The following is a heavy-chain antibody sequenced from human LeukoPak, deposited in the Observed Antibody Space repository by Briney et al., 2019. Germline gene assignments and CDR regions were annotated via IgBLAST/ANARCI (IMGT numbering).Heavy chain of an antibody. D-gene: IGHD6-19*01. V-gene: IGHV3-21*01. Sequence: PGGSLRLSCAASGFTFSSYSMNWVRQAPGKGLEWVSSISSSSSYIYYADSVKGRFTISRDNAKNSLYLQMNSLRAEDTAVYYCARDRGGIAVAFDYWGQGTLVTVSS. CDR1: GFTFSSYS. CDR3: ARDRGGIAVAFDY. CDR2: ISSSSSYI. J-gene: IGHJ4*02.